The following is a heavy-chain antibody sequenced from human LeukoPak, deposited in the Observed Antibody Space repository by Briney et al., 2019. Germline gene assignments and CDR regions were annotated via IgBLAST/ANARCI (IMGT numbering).Heavy chain of an antibody. CDR3: ARDSEPLRFLEWLFDY. CDR2: ISSSNNYI. J-gene: IGHJ4*02. D-gene: IGHD3-3*01. V-gene: IGHV3-21*01. Sequence: PGRSLRLSCAASGFTFDDYAMHWVRQAPGKGLEWVSSISSSNNYIYYADSVKGRFTISRDNAKKSLYLQMNSLRAEDTAVYYCARDSEPLRFLEWLFDYWGQGTLVTVSS. CDR1: GFTFDDYA.